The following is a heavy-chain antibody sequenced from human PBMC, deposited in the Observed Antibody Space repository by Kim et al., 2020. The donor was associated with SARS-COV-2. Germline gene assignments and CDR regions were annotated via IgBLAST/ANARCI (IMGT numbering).Heavy chain of an antibody. V-gene: IGHV3-7*01. J-gene: IGHJ5*02. CDR3: ARAET. Sequence: GGSLRLSCAASGFTFSSQWMSWVRQTPGKGLEWVANIHPDESDNSNVDSVKGRFTISRDNAKNSLYLQMDSLRVEDTAVYYCARAETWGQGTLGTVSS. CDR2: IHPDESDN. CDR1: GFTFSSQW.